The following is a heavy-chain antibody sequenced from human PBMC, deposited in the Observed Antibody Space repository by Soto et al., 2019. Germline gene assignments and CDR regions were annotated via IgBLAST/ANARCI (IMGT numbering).Heavy chain of an antibody. Sequence: GASVKVSCKASGYTFTSSYMHWVRQAPGQGLEWMGIINLSGGSTTYAQKFQGRVTMTRDTSTSTVYMELSSLRSEDTAVYYCASGYCSTTSCYYYYVMDVWGQGTTVTVSS. CDR1: GYTFTSSY. D-gene: IGHD2-2*03. J-gene: IGHJ6*02. CDR2: INLSGGST. V-gene: IGHV1-46*01. CDR3: ASGYCSTTSCYYYYVMDV.